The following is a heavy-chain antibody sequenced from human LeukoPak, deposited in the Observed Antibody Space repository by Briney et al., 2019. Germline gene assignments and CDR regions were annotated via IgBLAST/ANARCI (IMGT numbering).Heavy chain of an antibody. J-gene: IGHJ6*03. D-gene: IGHD1-26*01. V-gene: IGHV1-18*01. CDR3: VRDLSGSYSYYYYYMDV. CDR2: ISVYNGNT. CDR1: GYTFTSYG. Sequence: ASVKVSCKASGYTFTSYGISWVRQAPGQGLEWMGWISVYNGNTNYAQKLQGRVTMTTDTSTSTAYMELRSLRSDDTAVYYCVRDLSGSYSYYYYYMDVWGKGTTVTVSS.